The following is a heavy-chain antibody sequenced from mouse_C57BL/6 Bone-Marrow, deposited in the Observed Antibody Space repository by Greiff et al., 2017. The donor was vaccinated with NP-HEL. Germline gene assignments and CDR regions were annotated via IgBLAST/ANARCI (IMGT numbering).Heavy chain of an antibody. CDR1: GYSITSGYY. Sequence: EVKLMESGPGLVKPSQSLSLTCSVTGYSITSGYYWNWIRQFPGNKLEWMGYISYDGSNNYNPSLKNRISITRDTSKNQFFLKLNSVTTEDTATYYCARGIITTDFDYWGQGTTLTVSS. V-gene: IGHV3-6*01. J-gene: IGHJ2*01. D-gene: IGHD1-1*01. CDR3: ARGIITTDFDY. CDR2: ISYDGSN.